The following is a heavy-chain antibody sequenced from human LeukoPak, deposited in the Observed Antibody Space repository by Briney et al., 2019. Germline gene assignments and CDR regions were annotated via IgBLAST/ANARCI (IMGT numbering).Heavy chain of an antibody. CDR3: AKNYGSSRPFYDS. D-gene: IGHD4-17*01. V-gene: IGHV3-23*01. Sequence: GSLRLSCAASGFTFSSYAMTWVRQPPGKGLQWVSAIIGDAIYIYYLDSVKGRFTTSRDTSKNTLFLQMNSVTADDTAVYYCAKNYGSSRPFYDSWGQGIVVSVAS. J-gene: IGHJ4*02. CDR1: GFTFSSYA. CDR2: IIGDAIYI.